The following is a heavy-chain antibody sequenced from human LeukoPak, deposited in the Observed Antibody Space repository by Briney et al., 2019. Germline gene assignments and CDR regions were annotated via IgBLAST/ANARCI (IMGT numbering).Heavy chain of an antibody. CDR3: AKLTYGSGTYGAFDY. V-gene: IGHV3-23*01. J-gene: IGHJ4*02. D-gene: IGHD3-10*01. Sequence: GGSLRLSCAASGFTFSSYGMSWVRQAPGKGLEWVSGIRGSGDITFYADSVKGRFTISRDNSKNTLYLQMNSLRAEDTAVYYCAKLTYGSGTYGAFDYWSQGTLVTVST. CDR1: GFTFSSYG. CDR2: IRGSGDIT.